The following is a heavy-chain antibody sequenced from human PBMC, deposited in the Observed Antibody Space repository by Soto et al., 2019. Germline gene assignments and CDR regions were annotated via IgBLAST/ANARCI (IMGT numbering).Heavy chain of an antibody. Sequence: GASVKVSCKASGGTFSSYAISWVRQAPGQGLEWMGGIIPIFGIANYAQKFQGRVTITADESTSTAYMELSSLRSEDTAVYYCTLGYCSGGSCPAGDYWGQGTLVTVSS. J-gene: IGHJ4*02. CDR1: GGTFSSYA. V-gene: IGHV1-69*13. CDR2: IIPIFGIA. CDR3: TLGYCSGGSCPAGDY. D-gene: IGHD2-15*01.